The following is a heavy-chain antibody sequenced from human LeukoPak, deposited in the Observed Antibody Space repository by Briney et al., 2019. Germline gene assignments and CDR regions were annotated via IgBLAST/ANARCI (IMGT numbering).Heavy chain of an antibody. V-gene: IGHV4-34*01. D-gene: IGHD3-10*01. Sequence: SETLPLTCAAYGGSFSGYYWSWIRQPPGKGLEWIGEINHSGSTNYNPSLKSRVTISVDTSKNQFSLKLSSVTAADTAVYYCARVESIYYGSGSYYGGFDYWGQGTLVTVSS. CDR3: ARVESIYYGSGSYYGGFDY. J-gene: IGHJ4*02. CDR1: GGSFSGYY. CDR2: INHSGST.